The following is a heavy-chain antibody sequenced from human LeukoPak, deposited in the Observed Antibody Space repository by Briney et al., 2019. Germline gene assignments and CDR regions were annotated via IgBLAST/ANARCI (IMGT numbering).Heavy chain of an antibody. Sequence: SVKVSCKASGGTFSSYTIGWVRQAPGQGLEWMGRIIPILGIANYAQKFQGRVTITADKSTSTAYMELSSLRSEDTAVYYCARDSRPEYCSGGSCATAYYYYYYGMDVWGQGTTVTVSS. CDR1: GGTFSSYT. CDR3: ARDSRPEYCSGGSCATAYYYYYYGMDV. CDR2: IIPILGIA. V-gene: IGHV1-69*04. D-gene: IGHD2-15*01. J-gene: IGHJ6*02.